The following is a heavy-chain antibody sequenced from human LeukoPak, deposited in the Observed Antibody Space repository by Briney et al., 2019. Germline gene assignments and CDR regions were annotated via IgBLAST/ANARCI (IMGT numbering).Heavy chain of an antibody. CDR3: ARGKVVTMVRGVXIXYFDY. Sequence: VSCKASGYSFTRYFIHWVRQAPGQGLEWMGXIIPSDGSTSYAQKFQGRVTMTRDTSTSTVYMELSSLRSEDTAVYYCARGKVVTMVRGVXIXYFDYWGQGTLVTXSS. D-gene: IGHD3-10*01. V-gene: IGHV1-46*01. CDR1: GYSFTRYF. CDR2: IIPSDGST. J-gene: IGHJ4*02.